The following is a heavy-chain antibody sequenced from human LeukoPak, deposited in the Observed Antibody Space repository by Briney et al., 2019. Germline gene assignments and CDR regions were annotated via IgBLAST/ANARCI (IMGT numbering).Heavy chain of an antibody. CDR2: IYYSGST. CDR1: GGSIRSSSYY. Sequence: SETLSLTCTVSGGSIRSSSYYWGWIRQPPGKGLEWIGSIYYSGSTYYNPSLKSRVTISVDTSKNQFSLKLNSVTAADTAVYYCARLGVPGIEESYFDYWGQGTLVTVSS. J-gene: IGHJ4*02. V-gene: IGHV4-39*01. D-gene: IGHD3-10*01. CDR3: ARLGVPGIEESYFDY.